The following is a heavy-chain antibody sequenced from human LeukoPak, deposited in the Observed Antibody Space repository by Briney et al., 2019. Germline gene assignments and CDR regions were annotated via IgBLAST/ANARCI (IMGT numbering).Heavy chain of an antibody. J-gene: IGHJ5*02. CDR2: INPNSGGT. V-gene: IGHV1-2*02. D-gene: IGHD6-13*01. CDR1: GYTFTGYY. CDR3: AREGQIAAAGRGNWFDP. Sequence: ASVKVSCKASGYTFTGYYMHWVRQAPGQGLEWMGWINPNSGGTNYAQKFQGRVTMTRDTSISTAYMELSRLRYDDTAVYYCAREGQIAAAGRGNWFDPWGQGTLVTVSS.